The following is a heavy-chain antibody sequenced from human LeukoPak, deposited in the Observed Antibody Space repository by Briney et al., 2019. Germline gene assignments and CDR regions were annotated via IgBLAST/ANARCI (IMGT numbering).Heavy chain of an antibody. CDR1: GYSFTGYY. CDR3: ARDRGYGSGSYPPSRWNWFDP. J-gene: IGHJ5*02. D-gene: IGHD3-10*01. Sequence: ASVKVSCKASGYSFTGYYIHWVRQAPGQGLEWMGWINPNNGGTNYGQKFQGRVTMTRDTSISTAYMELSRLRSDDTAVYYCARDRGYGSGSYPPSRWNWFDPWGQGTLVTVSS. V-gene: IGHV1-2*02. CDR2: INPNNGGT.